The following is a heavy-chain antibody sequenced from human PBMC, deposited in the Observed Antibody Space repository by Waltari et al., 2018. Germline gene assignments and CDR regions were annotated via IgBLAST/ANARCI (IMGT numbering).Heavy chain of an antibody. Sequence: QLQLQESGPGLVKPSETLSLTCTVSGGSISSSSYYWGWIRQPPGKGLEWIGSIYYSGSTYYNPSLKSRVTRSVDTSKNQFSLKLSSVTAADTAVYYCAREKVDYGARRPFDYWGQGTLVTVSS. J-gene: IGHJ4*02. V-gene: IGHV4-39*07. CDR3: AREKVDYGARRPFDY. CDR1: GGSISSSSYY. CDR2: IYYSGST. D-gene: IGHD4-17*01.